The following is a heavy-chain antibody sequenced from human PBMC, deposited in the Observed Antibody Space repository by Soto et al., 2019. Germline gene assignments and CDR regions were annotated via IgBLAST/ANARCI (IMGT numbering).Heavy chain of an antibody. D-gene: IGHD3-22*01. Sequence: SVKVSCKASGGTFSSYAISWVRQAPGQGLEWMGGIIPIFGTANYAQKFQGRVTITADESTSTAYMELSSPRSEDTAVYYCARDDSSGRSYFDYWGQGTLVTVSS. CDR3: ARDDSSGRSYFDY. CDR1: GGTFSSYA. V-gene: IGHV1-69*13. CDR2: IIPIFGTA. J-gene: IGHJ4*02.